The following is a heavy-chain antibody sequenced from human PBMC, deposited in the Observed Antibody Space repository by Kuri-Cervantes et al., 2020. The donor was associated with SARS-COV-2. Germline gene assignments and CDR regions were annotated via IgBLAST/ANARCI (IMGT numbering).Heavy chain of an antibody. J-gene: IGHJ3*02. Sequence: ETLSLTCAASGFTFSSYAMSWVRQAPGKGLEWVSAISGGGGSTYYADSVKGRFTISRDNSKNTLYLQMNSLRAEDTAVYYCAKDQTYYYDSSGLGADAFDIWGQGTMVTVSS. CDR3: AKDQTYYYDSSGLGADAFDI. CDR1: GFTFSSYA. V-gene: IGHV3-23*01. D-gene: IGHD3-22*01. CDR2: ISGGGGST.